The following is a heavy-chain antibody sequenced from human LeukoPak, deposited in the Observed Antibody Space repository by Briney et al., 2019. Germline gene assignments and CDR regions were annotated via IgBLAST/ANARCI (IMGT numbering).Heavy chain of an antibody. Sequence: GGSLRLSCAASGFTFRIAWMNWVRQAPAKGLEWIGRIKSETDGGTTDYAAPVKGRFTISKNTLYLQMNSLKTEDTAVYYCTTGRGAFDIWGQGTMVTVSS. D-gene: IGHD3-10*01. V-gene: IGHV3-15*01. CDR3: TTGRGAFDI. CDR2: IKSETDGGTT. CDR1: GFTFRIAW. J-gene: IGHJ3*02.